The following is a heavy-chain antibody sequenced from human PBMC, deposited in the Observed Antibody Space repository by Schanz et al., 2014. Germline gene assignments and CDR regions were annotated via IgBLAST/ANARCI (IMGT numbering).Heavy chain of an antibody. CDR1: GFSFSDYG. V-gene: IGHV3-21*01. J-gene: IGHJ5*01. D-gene: IGHD2-8*02. Sequence: VQLVESGGGVVQPGRSLRLSCAGSGFSFSDYGMHWVRQAPGRGLEWVSSISNGGGYIYYADSVKGRFTISRDNAKNSVYLQMHSLRAEDTALYYCARDRDAGGYDSWGQGTLVTVSS. CDR2: ISNGGGYI. CDR3: ARDRDAGGYDS.